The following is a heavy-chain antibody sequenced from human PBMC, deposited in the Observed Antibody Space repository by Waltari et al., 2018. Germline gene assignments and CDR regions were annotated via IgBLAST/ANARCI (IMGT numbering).Heavy chain of an antibody. CDR1: GFTFSSYS. D-gene: IGHD1-26*01. V-gene: IGHV3-48*04. CDR2: ISSSSSTI. J-gene: IGHJ4*02. CDR3: ARVRIVGALFFDY. Sequence: EVQLVESGGGLVQPGGSLRLSCAASGFTFSSYSMNWVRQAPVKGLEWVSYISSSSSTIYDADAVKGRFNSSRDNAKNSLYLQMNSLRAEDTAVYYCARVRIVGALFFDYWGQGTLVTVSS.